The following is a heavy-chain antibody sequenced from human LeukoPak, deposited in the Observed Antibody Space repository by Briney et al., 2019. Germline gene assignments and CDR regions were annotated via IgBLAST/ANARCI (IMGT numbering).Heavy chain of an antibody. CDR1: GFTVSGNY. J-gene: IGHJ4*02. CDR3: AKDYGSGSYYTLDY. V-gene: IGHV3-30*02. CDR2: IRYDGSNK. D-gene: IGHD3-10*01. Sequence: GGSLRLSCAASGFTVSGNYMTWVRQAPGKGLEWVAFIRYDGSNKYYADSVKGRFTISRDNSKNTLYLQMNSLRAEDTAVYYCAKDYGSGSYYTLDYWGQGTLVTVSS.